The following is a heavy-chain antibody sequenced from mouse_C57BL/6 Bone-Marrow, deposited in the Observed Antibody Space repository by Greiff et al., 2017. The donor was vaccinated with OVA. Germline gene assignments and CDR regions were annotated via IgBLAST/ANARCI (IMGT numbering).Heavy chain of an antibody. CDR3: ARDQYPHYGSSYDWYFDV. CDR1: GFTFSDYY. V-gene: IGHV5-16*01. D-gene: IGHD1-1*01. Sequence: EVKLVESEGGLVQPGSSMKLSCTASGFTFSDYYMAWVRQVPEKGLEWVANINYDGSSTYYLDSLKSRFIISRDNAKNILYLQMSSLKSEDTATYYCARDQYPHYGSSYDWYFDVWGTGTTVTVSS. J-gene: IGHJ1*03. CDR2: INYDGSST.